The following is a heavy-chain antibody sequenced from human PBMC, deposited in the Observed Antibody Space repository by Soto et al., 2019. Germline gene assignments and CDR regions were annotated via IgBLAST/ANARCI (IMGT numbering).Heavy chain of an antibody. V-gene: IGHV1-69*01. D-gene: IGHD3-3*01. CDR2: IIPIFGTA. J-gene: IGHJ6*02. CDR3: ARHAVYYDFWSGYWGMDV. Sequence: LEWMGGIIPIFGTANYAQKFQGRVTITADESKNQFSLKLSSVTAADTAVYYCARHAVYYDFWSGYWGMDVWGQGPTVT.